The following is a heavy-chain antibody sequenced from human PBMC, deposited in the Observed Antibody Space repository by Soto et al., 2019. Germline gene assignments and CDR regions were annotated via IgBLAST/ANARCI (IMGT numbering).Heavy chain of an antibody. CDR2: IYPGDSDT. Sequence: GESLKISCKGSGYSFTSYWIGWVRQMPGKGLEWMGIIYPGDSDTRYSPSFQGQVTISADKSICTAYLQWSSLKASDTAMYYCASPAGLYSSSWYGQNDAFDIWGQGTMVTVSS. CDR3: ASPAGLYSSSWYGQNDAFDI. J-gene: IGHJ3*02. V-gene: IGHV5-51*01. D-gene: IGHD6-13*01. CDR1: GYSFTSYW.